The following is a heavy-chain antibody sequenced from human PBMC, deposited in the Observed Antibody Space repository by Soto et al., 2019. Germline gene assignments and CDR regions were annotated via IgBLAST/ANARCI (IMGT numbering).Heavy chain of an antibody. D-gene: IGHD2-2*01. J-gene: IGHJ6*03. Sequence: GGSLRLSCAASGFTFSSYSMNWVRQAPGKGLEWVSYISSSSSTIYYADSVKGRFTISRDNAKNSLYLQMNSLRAEDTAVYYCARVPGPYIVVYLWRAKVNYYMDVWGKGTTVTVSS. CDR1: GFTFSSYS. CDR2: ISSSSSTI. V-gene: IGHV3-48*01. CDR3: ARVPGPYIVVYLWRAKVNYYMDV.